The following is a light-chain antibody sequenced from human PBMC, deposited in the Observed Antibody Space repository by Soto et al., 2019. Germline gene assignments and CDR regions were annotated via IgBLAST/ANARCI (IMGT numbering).Light chain of an antibody. J-gene: IGKJ1*01. V-gene: IGKV3-11*01. CDR3: QQPDNWPWT. CDR2: DAS. CDR1: RSVSSS. Sequence: SLCPGERSSPSCRASRSVSSSLAWYQQKPGQAPRLLMYDASNRATGIPARFSGSGSGTDFTLAISSLEPEDFAVYYCQQPDNWPWTFGQGSMVDVK.